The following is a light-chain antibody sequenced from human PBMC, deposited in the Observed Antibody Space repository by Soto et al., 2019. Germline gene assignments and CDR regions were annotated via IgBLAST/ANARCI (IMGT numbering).Light chain of an antibody. J-gene: IGKJ3*01. CDR2: DAY. CDR1: QTVSFY. CDR3: QQRSNWPPFT. V-gene: IGKV3-11*01. Sequence: EIVLTQSPATLSLSPGDRATLSCRASQTVSFYLAWYQQKPGQAPRLLIYDAYKRATGTPARFSGSGSGTDFTLTISSLEPEDFAVYYCQQRSNWPPFTFGPGTKVDIK.